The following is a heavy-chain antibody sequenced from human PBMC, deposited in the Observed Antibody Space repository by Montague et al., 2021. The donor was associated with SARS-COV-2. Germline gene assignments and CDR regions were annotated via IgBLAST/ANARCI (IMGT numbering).Heavy chain of an antibody. D-gene: IGHD2-15*01. Sequence: SETLSLTCTVSGASISSSSYYWGWIRQPPGKGLEWIGSIDYTGSPYYNRSVKSRVTISVDTSKNQFSLNLSSVTAADTAVYYCARRARWNIVVVVGDRHAFDIWGQGTMVTVSS. CDR1: GASISSSSYY. CDR3: ARRARWNIVVVVGDRHAFDI. CDR2: IDYTGSP. J-gene: IGHJ3*02. V-gene: IGHV4-39*01.